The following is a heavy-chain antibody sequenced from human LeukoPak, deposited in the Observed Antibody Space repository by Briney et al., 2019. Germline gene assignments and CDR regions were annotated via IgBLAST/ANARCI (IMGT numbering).Heavy chain of an antibody. J-gene: IGHJ4*02. Sequence: PSETLSLTCTVSGGSIRSSYYYWGWIRQPPGKGLEWIGSIYDSGSTYYNPSLKSRVTISVDTSKNQFSLKLNSVTAADTAVYYCARFRWYGVSFDYWGQGTLVTVSS. V-gene: IGHV4-39*01. D-gene: IGHD6-13*01. CDR3: ARFRWYGVSFDY. CDR1: GGSIRSSYYY. CDR2: IYDSGST.